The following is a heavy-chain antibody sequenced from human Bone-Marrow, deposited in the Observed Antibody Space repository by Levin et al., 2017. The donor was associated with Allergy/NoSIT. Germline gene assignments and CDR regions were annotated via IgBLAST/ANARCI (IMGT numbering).Heavy chain of an antibody. D-gene: IGHD5-12*01. V-gene: IGHV3-30*18. CDR1: GFTFSSYG. Sequence: GGSLRLSCAASGFTFSSYGMHWVRQAPGKGLEWVAVISYDGSNKYYADSVKGRFTISRDNSKNTLYLQMNSLRAEDTAVYYCAKDQGASGYDFAAFDIWGQGTMVTVSS. CDR2: ISYDGSNK. CDR3: AKDQGASGYDFAAFDI. J-gene: IGHJ3*02.